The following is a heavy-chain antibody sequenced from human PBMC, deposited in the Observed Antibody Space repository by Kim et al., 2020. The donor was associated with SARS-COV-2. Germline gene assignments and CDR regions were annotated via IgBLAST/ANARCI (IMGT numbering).Heavy chain of an antibody. CDR2: INHSGST. J-gene: IGHJ4*02. Sequence: SETLSLTCAVYGGSFSGYYWSWIRQPPGKGLEWIGEINHSGSTNYNPSLKSRVTISVDTSKNQFSLKLSSVTAADTAVYYCARGLTPGVGAPTAGYTYYFDYWGQGTLVTVSS. V-gene: IGHV4-34*01. CDR1: GGSFSGYY. D-gene: IGHD4-17*01. CDR3: ARGLTPGVGAPTAGYTYYFDY.